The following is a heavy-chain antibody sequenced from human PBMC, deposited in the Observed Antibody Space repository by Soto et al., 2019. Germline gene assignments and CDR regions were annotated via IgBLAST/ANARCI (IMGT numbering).Heavy chain of an antibody. Sequence: RASVKVSCKASGYTFTGYYMHWVRQAPGQGLEWMGWINPNNGGTNYAQKFQGRVTMTTDTSTSTAYMELRSLRSDGTAVYYCALSWGYYYDSSGHNDAFDIWGQGTMVTVSS. V-gene: IGHV1-2*02. CDR3: ALSWGYYYDSSGHNDAFDI. J-gene: IGHJ3*02. CDR1: GYTFTGYY. CDR2: INPNNGGT. D-gene: IGHD3-22*01.